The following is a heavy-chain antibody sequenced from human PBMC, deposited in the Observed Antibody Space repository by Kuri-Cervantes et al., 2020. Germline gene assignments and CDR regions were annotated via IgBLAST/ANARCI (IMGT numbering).Heavy chain of an antibody. D-gene: IGHD1-1*01. CDR3: ATGLIQVEYDGDFGDY. J-gene: IGHJ4*02. V-gene: IGHV1-8*02. CDR1: GYTFTSYD. Sequence: ASVKVSCKASGYTFTSYDINWVRQATGQGLEWMGWMNPNSGSTGYAQKFQGRVTMTRDTSISTAYLELSRLRSDDTTVYYCATGLIQVEYDGDFGDYWGQGTLVTVSS. CDR2: MNPNSGST.